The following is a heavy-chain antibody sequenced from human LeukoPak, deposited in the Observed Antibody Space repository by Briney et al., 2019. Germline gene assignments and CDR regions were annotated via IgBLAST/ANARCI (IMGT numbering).Heavy chain of an antibody. D-gene: IGHD3-22*01. Sequence: ASVKVSCKASGYTFTGYYMHWVRQAPGQGLEWMGWINPNSGGTNYAQKLQGRVTMTTDTSTSTAYMELRSLRSDDTAVYYCARDRVGYYYDSSGYFPWGQGTLVTVSS. CDR3: ARDRVGYYYDSSGYFP. CDR2: INPNSGGT. V-gene: IGHV1-2*02. CDR1: GYTFTGYY. J-gene: IGHJ5*02.